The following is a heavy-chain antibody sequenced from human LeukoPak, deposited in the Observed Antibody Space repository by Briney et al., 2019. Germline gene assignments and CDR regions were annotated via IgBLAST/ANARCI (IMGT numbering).Heavy chain of an antibody. CDR2: ISHSGST. D-gene: IGHD2-2*01. Sequence: PSETLSLTCAVYGGSFSVYYWSWIRQPPGKGLEWIGEISHSGSTNYNPSLKSRVTISTDTSRKQFSLNLNSVTAADTAVYYCARIDCTSTSCSHRGIDYRGQGTLVTVSS. CDR1: GGSFSVYY. V-gene: IGHV4-34*01. J-gene: IGHJ4*02. CDR3: ARIDCTSTSCSHRGIDY.